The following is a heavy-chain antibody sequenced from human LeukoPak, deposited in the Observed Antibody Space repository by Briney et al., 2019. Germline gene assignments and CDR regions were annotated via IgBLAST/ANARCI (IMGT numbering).Heavy chain of an antibody. CDR3: ASYSGSYSAFDI. D-gene: IGHD1-26*01. V-gene: IGHV3-21*01. CDR1: GFTFSSYS. J-gene: IGHJ3*02. Sequence: GGSLRLSCAASGFTFSSYSMNWVRQAPGKGLEWVSSISSSSYIYYADSVKGRFTISRDNAKNSLYLQMNSLRAEDTAVYYCASYSGSYSAFDIWGQGTMVTVSS. CDR2: ISSSSYI.